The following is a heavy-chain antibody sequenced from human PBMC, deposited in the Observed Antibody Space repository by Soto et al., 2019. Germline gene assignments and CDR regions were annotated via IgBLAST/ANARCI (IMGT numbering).Heavy chain of an antibody. CDR1: GGSISSGGYY. CDR2: IYYSGST. J-gene: IGHJ4*02. D-gene: IGHD2-21*02. CDR3: ARVNLAYCGGDCYNFDY. Sequence: PSETLSLTCTVSGGSISSGGYYWSWIRQHPGKGLEWIGYIYYSGSTYYNPSLKSRVTISVDTSKNQFSLKLSSVTAADTAVYYCARVNLAYCGGDCYNFDYWGQGTLVTVSS. V-gene: IGHV4-31*03.